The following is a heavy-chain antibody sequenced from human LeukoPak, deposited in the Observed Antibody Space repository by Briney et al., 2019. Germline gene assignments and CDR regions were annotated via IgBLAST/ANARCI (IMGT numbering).Heavy chain of an antibody. CDR1: GFTFSSYW. CDR2: IKQDGSEK. Sequence: GGSLRLSCAASGFTFSSYWMSWVRQAPGKGLEWVANIKQDGSEKYYVDSVKGRFTIPRDNAKNSLYLQMNSLRAEDTAVYYCARDFFYSSSWYAAYYYYGMDVWGQGTTVTVYS. D-gene: IGHD6-13*01. CDR3: ARDFFYSSSWYAAYYYYGMDV. J-gene: IGHJ6*02. V-gene: IGHV3-7*01.